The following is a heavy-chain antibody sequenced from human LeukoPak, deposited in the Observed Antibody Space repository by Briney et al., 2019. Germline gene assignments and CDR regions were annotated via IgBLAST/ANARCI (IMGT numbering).Heavy chain of an antibody. CDR1: GFTFSSYD. Sequence: SGGSLRLSCAASGFTFSSYDMSWVRQAPGKGLEWVSGINKSGGGTYYADSVKGRFTMSRDNSKNTLFLQMNSLRAEDTAVYYCAKATWSSSGSDYWGQGTLVTVSS. D-gene: IGHD6-19*01. V-gene: IGHV3-23*01. J-gene: IGHJ4*02. CDR3: AKATWSSSGSDY. CDR2: INKSGGGT.